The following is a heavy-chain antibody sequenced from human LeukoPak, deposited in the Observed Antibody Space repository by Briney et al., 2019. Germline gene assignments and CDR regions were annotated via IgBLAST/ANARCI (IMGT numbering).Heavy chain of an antibody. CDR3: ARDGSGSYLPFDI. CDR2: MYYSGST. V-gene: IGHV4-59*02. D-gene: IGHD3-10*01. J-gene: IGHJ3*02. CDR1: GGSVSSYY. Sequence: PSETLSLTCTVSGGSVSSYYWSWIRQPPGKGLERIGYMYYSGSTNYNPSLKSRVTISIDTSKNQFSLKLNSVTAADTAVYYCARDGSGSYLPFDIWGQGTMVTVSS.